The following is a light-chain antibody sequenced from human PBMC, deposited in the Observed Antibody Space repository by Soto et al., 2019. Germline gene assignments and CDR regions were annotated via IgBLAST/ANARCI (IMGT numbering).Light chain of an antibody. CDR3: SSYTSSNTLV. V-gene: IGLV2-14*01. CDR2: EVR. J-gene: IGLJ1*01. CDR1: SSDVGGYNY. Sequence: QSALTQPASVSGSPEQPITITCPGTSSDVGGYNYASWYQQHPDKVPEPMIFEVRHRPSGVSHRFSDSKSGKTASLTISGRQAEDEADYYFSSYTSSNTLVFGTGTKHTVL.